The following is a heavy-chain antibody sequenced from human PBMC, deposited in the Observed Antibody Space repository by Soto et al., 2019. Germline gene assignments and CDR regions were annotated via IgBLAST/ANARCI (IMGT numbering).Heavy chain of an antibody. Sequence: GGSLRLSCAASGFTFSSYSMNWVRQAPGKGLEWVSYISSSGSTIYYADSVKGRFTISRDNAKNSLYLQMNSLRAEDTAVYYCARAGYSYGIFDYWGQGTLVTVSS. D-gene: IGHD5-18*01. V-gene: IGHV3-48*04. CDR1: GFTFSSYS. J-gene: IGHJ4*02. CDR2: ISSSGSTI. CDR3: ARAGYSYGIFDY.